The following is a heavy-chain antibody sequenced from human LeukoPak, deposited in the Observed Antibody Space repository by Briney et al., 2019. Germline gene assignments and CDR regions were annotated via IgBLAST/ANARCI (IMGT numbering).Heavy chain of an antibody. CDR3: ASIAAAGSSFDY. J-gene: IGHJ4*02. CDR2: ISYDGSNK. D-gene: IGHD6-13*01. Sequence: GGSLRLSCAASGFTFSSYAMHWVRQAPGKGLEWVAVISYDGSNKYYADSVKGRFTISRDNSKNTLYLKMNSLRAEDTAVYYCASIAAAGSSFDYWGQGTLVTVSS. V-gene: IGHV3-30*04. CDR1: GFTFSSYA.